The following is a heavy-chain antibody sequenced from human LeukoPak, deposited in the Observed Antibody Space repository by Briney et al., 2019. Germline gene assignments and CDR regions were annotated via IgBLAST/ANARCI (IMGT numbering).Heavy chain of an antibody. J-gene: IGHJ3*02. CDR3: ARVRRYGDYGFNAFEI. D-gene: IGHD4-17*01. V-gene: IGHV4-34*01. Sequence: SETLSLTCAVYGGSFSGYYWSWIRQPPGKGLEWIGEINHSESTNYNPSLKSRVTISVDTSKNQFSLKLSSVTAADTAVYYCARVRRYGDYGFNAFEIWGQGTMVTVSS. CDR1: GGSFSGYY. CDR2: INHSEST.